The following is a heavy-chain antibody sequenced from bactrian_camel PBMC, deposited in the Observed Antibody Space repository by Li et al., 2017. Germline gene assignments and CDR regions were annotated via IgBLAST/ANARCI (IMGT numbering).Heavy chain of an antibody. CDR2: INRGGTT. J-gene: IGHJ4*01. V-gene: IGHV3S40*01. D-gene: IGHD2*01. CDR1: GFTFSSHF. Sequence: VQLVESGGGLVQPGGSLRLSCAAPGFTFSSHFMSWVRQAPGKGLEWVSIINRGGTTYYADSMKGRFTISRDNATNTVYLQMNSLKPEDTAVYYCVSLVGRPLVHQGTQVTVS.